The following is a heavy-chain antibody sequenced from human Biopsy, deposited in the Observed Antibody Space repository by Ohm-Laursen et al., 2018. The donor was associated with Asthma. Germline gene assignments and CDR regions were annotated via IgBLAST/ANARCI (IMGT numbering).Heavy chain of an antibody. J-gene: IGHJ6*02. CDR1: GDSITSGGCC. CDR3: VRQSGYRSGWPKLLFVYYGMDV. CDR2: IHHSGTS. V-gene: IGHV4-31*03. Sequence: TLSLTCTVSGDSITSGGCCWNWIRQHPGKGLEWIGYIHHSGTSYFNPSLKSRVSFSRDTSKNQFPLRLTYVTAADTAQYYCVRQSGYRSGWPKLLFVYYGMDVWGPGTTVTVSS. D-gene: IGHD6-19*01.